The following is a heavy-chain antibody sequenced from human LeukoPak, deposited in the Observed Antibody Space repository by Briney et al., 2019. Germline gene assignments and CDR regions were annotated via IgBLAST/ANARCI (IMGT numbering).Heavy chain of an antibody. Sequence: GGSLRLSCAASGFTVSSTYMTWVRQAPGKGLEWVSVIYGGGSTYYADSVKGRFTISRDNSKNTLSLQMNSLRAEDTAVYYCARGPYYDSWSGAGYWGQGTLVTVSS. CDR3: ARGPYYDSWSGAGY. J-gene: IGHJ4*02. V-gene: IGHV3-53*01. CDR2: IYGGGST. D-gene: IGHD3-3*01. CDR1: GFTVSSTY.